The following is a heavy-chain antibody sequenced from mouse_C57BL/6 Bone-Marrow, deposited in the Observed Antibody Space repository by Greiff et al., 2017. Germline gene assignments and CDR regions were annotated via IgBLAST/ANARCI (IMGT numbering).Heavy chain of an antibody. D-gene: IGHD2-4*01. J-gene: IGHJ1*03. CDR2: ISSGSSTI. V-gene: IGHV5-17*01. Sequence: EVKLVESGGGLVKPGGSLKLSCAASGFTFSDYGMHWVRQAPEKGLEWVAYISSGSSTIYYADTVKGRCTISRDNAKNTLFLQMTSLRSEDTAMYYCARLYDYPTFDVWGTGTTVTVSS. CDR1: GFTFSDYG. CDR3: ARLYDYPTFDV.